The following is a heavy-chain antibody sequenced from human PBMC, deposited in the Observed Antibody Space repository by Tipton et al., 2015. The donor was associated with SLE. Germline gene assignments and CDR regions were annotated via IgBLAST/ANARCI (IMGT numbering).Heavy chain of an antibody. CDR2: IKEDGSGK. V-gene: IGHV3-7*01. CDR3: ASLDHKVGPMGLDF. CDR1: GFIFSNFW. Sequence: GSLRLFCTASGFIFSNFWMSWVRQAPGKGLEWVANIKEDGSGKYCGDSVRGRFTISRDNAKKSVYLQMNSLTAEDTAVYYCASLDHKVGPMGLDFWGRGTLVTVSS. J-gene: IGHJ4*02. D-gene: IGHD1-26*01.